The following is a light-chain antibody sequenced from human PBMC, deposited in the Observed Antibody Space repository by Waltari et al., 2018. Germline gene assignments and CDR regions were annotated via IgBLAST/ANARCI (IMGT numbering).Light chain of an antibody. V-gene: IGLV1-47*01. CDR3: ATWDDSLSGGV. CDR1: RPNIGAHS. Sequence: QSVLTQPPSASRTPGQRVTLPCSGRRPNIGAHSAYWYHQVPGLPPTLLSYRNNKRPSGVPDRFSASKSGTSASLAISGLRSEDEADYYCATWDDSLSGGVFGGGTKLTVL. J-gene: IGLJ2*01. CDR2: RNN.